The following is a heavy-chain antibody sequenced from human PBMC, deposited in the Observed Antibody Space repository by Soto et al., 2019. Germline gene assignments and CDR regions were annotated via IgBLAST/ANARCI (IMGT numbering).Heavy chain of an antibody. V-gene: IGHV1-18*01. CDR3: AREPNHFDY. CDR1: GYTFTSYG. J-gene: IGHJ4*02. D-gene: IGHD7-27*01. Sequence: QVQLVQSGAEVKKPGASVKVSCKASGYTFTSYGISSVRQAPGQGLEWMGWISAYHGNTKYAQKLQGRVTMNTDTSTSTDDMELRSRRSDDSAVYYCAREPNHFDYWGQGTHITVSS. CDR2: ISAYHGNT.